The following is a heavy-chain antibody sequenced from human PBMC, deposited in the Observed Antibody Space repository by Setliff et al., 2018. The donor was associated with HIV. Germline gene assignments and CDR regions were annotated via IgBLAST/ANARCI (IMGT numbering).Heavy chain of an antibody. CDR3: ARTGVAVTDRYFDL. Sequence: GGSLRLSCAASGFTFDDYGMTWVRQPPGKGLEWVSDTHWNAGRTGYADSVKGRFTISRDNTKNSLYLQMNSLRVEDTALYYCARTGVAVTDRYFDLWGRGTLVTVSS. CDR2: THWNAGRT. CDR1: GFTFDDYG. V-gene: IGHV3-20*04. D-gene: IGHD3-3*01. J-gene: IGHJ2*01.